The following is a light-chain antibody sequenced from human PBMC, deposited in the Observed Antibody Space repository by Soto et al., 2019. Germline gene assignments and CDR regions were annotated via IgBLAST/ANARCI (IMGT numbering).Light chain of an antibody. CDR3: QQRSNWPPIYT. Sequence: EIVLTQSPGTLSLSPGERASLSCGASQSISSSFLAWYQQKPGQAPRLLIYDASNRATGIPARFSGSGSGTDFTLTISSLEPEDFAVYYCQQRSNWPPIYTFGQGTRVDIK. V-gene: IGKV3-11*01. CDR2: DAS. CDR1: QSISSS. J-gene: IGKJ5*01.